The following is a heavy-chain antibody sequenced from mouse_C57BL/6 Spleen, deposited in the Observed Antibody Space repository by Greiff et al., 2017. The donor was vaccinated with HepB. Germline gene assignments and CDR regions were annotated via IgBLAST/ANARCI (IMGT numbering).Heavy chain of an antibody. J-gene: IGHJ2*01. CDR3: AREQTHYFDY. CDR1: GFTFSSYA. Sequence: EVQRVESGGGLVKPGGSLKLSCAASGFTFSSYAMSWVRQTPEKRLEWVATISDGGSYTYYPDNVKGRFTISRDNAKNNLYLQMSHLKSEDTAMYYCAREQTHYFDYWGQGTTLTVSS. CDR2: ISDGGSYT. V-gene: IGHV5-4*01.